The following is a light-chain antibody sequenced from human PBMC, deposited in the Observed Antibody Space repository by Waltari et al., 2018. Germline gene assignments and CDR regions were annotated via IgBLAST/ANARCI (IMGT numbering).Light chain of an antibody. CDR3: MQGTYWPRT. Sequence: DVVMTQSPLSLPVTLGQPASISCRSRQGLVHSDGNTYLNWFQQRPGHSPRRLIYKVSNRDSGVPDRFSGSGSGTDFTLKISRVEAEDVGVYFCMQGTYWPRTFGQGTKVEIK. J-gene: IGKJ1*01. CDR1: QGLVHSDGNTY. CDR2: KVS. V-gene: IGKV2-30*02.